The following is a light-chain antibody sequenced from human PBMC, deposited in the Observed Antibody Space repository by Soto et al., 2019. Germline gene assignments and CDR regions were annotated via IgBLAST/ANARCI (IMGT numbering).Light chain of an antibody. CDR3: TSYTSSTTLYV. CDR2: EVS. CDR1: SGDIGGYDY. J-gene: IGLJ1*01. Sequence: QSALTQPPSASGSPGQSVTISCTGTSGDIGGYDYVSWYQQHPGKAPKLMIYEVSNRPSGVSNRFSGSKSANTASLTISGLQAEDEADYYCTSYTSSTTLYVFGTGTKLTVL. V-gene: IGLV2-14*01.